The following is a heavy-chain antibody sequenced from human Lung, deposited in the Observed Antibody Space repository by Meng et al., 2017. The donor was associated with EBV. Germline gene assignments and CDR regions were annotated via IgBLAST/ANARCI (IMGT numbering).Heavy chain of an antibody. D-gene: IGHD3-10*01. CDR1: GGSISSYY. Sequence: QVQLRESGPGLVKPSETLSPTCTVSGGSISSYYWSWIRQPPGKGLEWIGHIYYSGSTNYNPSLKSRVTISVDTSKNQFSLKLSSVTATDTAVYYCARQSGYFDYWGQGTLVTVSS. V-gene: IGHV4-59*08. J-gene: IGHJ4*02. CDR3: ARQSGYFDY. CDR2: IYYSGST.